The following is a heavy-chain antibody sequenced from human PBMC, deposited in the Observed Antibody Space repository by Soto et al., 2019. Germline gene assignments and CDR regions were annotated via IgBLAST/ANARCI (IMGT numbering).Heavy chain of an antibody. Sequence: PGGSLRLSCAASGFTFSSYAMSWVRQAPGKGLEWVSAISGSGGSTYYADSVKGRFTISRDNSKNTLYLQMNSLRAEDTAVYYCAKWTTSSSWSYNWFDPWGQGTLVTVSS. V-gene: IGHV3-23*01. CDR3: AKWTTSSSWSYNWFDP. J-gene: IGHJ5*02. D-gene: IGHD6-13*01. CDR1: GFTFSSYA. CDR2: ISGSGGST.